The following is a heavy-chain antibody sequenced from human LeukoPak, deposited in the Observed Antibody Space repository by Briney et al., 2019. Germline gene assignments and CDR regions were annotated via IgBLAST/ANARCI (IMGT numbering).Heavy chain of an antibody. Sequence: SVKVSCKASGGTFSSYAISWVRQAPGQKLGWMGRIIPILGIANYAQKFQGRVTITADKSTSTAYMELSSLRSEDTAVYYCASSTMVRGVITTYYFDYWGQGTLVTVSS. J-gene: IGHJ4*02. D-gene: IGHD3-10*01. CDR3: ASSTMVRGVITTYYFDY. CDR1: GGTFSSYA. CDR2: IIPILGIA. V-gene: IGHV1-69*04.